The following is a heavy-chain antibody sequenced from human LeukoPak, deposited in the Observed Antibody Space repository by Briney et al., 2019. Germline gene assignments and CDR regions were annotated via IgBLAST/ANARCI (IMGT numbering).Heavy chain of an antibody. CDR1: GFIFSNAW. D-gene: IGHD6-19*01. J-gene: IGHJ4*02. Sequence: PGGSLRLSCAASGFIFSNAWMSWVRQAPGKGLEWVSSISGSGGTTYYADSVKGRFTISRDNPNNTLDLQMNSLTAEDTAVYYCAKGPVAVAGYYFDHWGQGTLVTVSS. CDR2: ISGSGGTT. CDR3: AKGPVAVAGYYFDH. V-gene: IGHV3-23*01.